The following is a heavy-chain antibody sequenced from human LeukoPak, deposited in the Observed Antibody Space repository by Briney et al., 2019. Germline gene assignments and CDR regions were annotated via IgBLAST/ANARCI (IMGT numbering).Heavy chain of an antibody. CDR1: GFSLSTYG. CDR2: ITGTGGST. V-gene: IGHV3-23*01. D-gene: IGHD6-19*01. Sequence: PGGSLRLSCAASGFSLSTYGVSWVRQPPGKGLEWVSGITGTGGSTYYEDSVKGRFTVSRDTSKNTLYLQMNSLRAEDTAIYYCAKDHGTAVAGFYYWGQGTLVTVSS. CDR3: AKDHGTAVAGFYY. J-gene: IGHJ4*02.